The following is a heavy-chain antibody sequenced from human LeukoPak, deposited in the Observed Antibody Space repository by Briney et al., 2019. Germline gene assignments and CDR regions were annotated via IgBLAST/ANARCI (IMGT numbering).Heavy chain of an antibody. CDR2: IIPIFGTA. D-gene: IGHD4-17*01. Sequence: GASVTVSCTASGGTFSSYAISWVRQAPGQGLEWMGGIIPIFGTANYAQKFQGRVTITADESTSTAYMELSSLRSEDTAVYYCARDPLPLRPRPDYGMDVWGQGTTVTVSS. CDR1: GGTFSSYA. V-gene: IGHV1-69*13. CDR3: ARDPLPLRPRPDYGMDV. J-gene: IGHJ6*02.